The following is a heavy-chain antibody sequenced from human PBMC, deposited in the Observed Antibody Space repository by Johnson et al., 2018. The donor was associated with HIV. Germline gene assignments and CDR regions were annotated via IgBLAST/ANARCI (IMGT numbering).Heavy chain of an antibody. Sequence: VQLVESGGGLVQPGGSLRLSCAASGFTFSSYWMSWVRQAPGKGLEWVANIKHDGSEKYYVDSVKGRFTISRDNAKNSLYLQMNSLRAEDTAVYYCARLIVGAPGAFDIWGQGTMVTVSS. D-gene: IGHD1-26*01. CDR2: IKHDGSEK. CDR3: ARLIVGAPGAFDI. J-gene: IGHJ3*02. V-gene: IGHV3-7*05. CDR1: GFTFSSYW.